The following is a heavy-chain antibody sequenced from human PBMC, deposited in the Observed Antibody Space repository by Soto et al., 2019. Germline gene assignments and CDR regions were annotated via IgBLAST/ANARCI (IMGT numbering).Heavy chain of an antibody. Sequence: QVQLVQSGAAVKKPGSSMKVSCKASGDTFSTYTISWVRQAPRQGLEWMGGVIPIVGTVTYAQKFQGRVAIKADKSTTTVYMEMSNLTSEETGVYDCAKAEGPQAVAGSLFYSAMDVWGQGTAVTVSS. J-gene: IGHJ6*02. CDR3: AKAEGPQAVAGSLFYSAMDV. D-gene: IGHD6-19*01. CDR1: GDTFSTYT. CDR2: VIPIVGTV. V-gene: IGHV1-69*06.